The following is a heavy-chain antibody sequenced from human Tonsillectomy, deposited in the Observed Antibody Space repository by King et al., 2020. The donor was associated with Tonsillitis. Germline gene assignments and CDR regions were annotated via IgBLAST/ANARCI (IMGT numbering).Heavy chain of an antibody. CDR3: ARVHYYGSVSSPRLNWFDP. Sequence: LQLQESGSGLVKPSQTLSLTCAVSGGSISSGGYSWSWIRQPPGKGLEWIGYIYHSGSTYYNPSLKSRVTISLDRSKNQFSLKLRSVTAADTAVYYCARVHYYGSVSSPRLNWFDPWGQGTLVTVSS. CDR1: GGSISSGGYS. D-gene: IGHD3-10*01. J-gene: IGHJ5*02. V-gene: IGHV4-30-2*01. CDR2: IYHSGST.